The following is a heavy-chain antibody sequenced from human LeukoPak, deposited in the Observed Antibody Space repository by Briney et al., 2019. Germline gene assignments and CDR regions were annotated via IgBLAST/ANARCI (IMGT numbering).Heavy chain of an antibody. V-gene: IGHV3-23*01. D-gene: IGHD3-9*01. CDR1: GFTFSSYA. CDR2: ISGSGGDT. Sequence: PGGSLRLSCAASGFTFSSYAMTWVREAPGKGLEWVSGISGSGGDTYNADSVKGRFTISRDNSKITLYLQMNSLRAEDTAVYYCAKGGGLYDILTSYYYYGMDVWGQGTTVTVSS. CDR3: AKGGGLYDILTSYYYYGMDV. J-gene: IGHJ6*02.